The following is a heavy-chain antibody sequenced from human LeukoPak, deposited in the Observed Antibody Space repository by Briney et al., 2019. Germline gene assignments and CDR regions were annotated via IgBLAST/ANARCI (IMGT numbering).Heavy chain of an antibody. CDR1: GYTFTSYG. CDR3: ARDFRAAMVSDWFDP. D-gene: IGHD5-18*01. CDR2: ISAYNGNT. Sequence: GASVKVSCKASGYTFTSYGISWVRQAPGQGLEWMGWISAYNGNTNYAPKLQGRVTMTTDTSTSTAYMELRSLRSDDTAVYYCARDFRAAMVSDWFDPWGQGTLVTVSS. J-gene: IGHJ5*02. V-gene: IGHV1-18*01.